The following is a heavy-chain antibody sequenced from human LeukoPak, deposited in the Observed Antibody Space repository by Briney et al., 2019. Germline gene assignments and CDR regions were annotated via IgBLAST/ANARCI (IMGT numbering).Heavy chain of an antibody. Sequence: GGSLRLSCAASGFTFSNYFMQWVRQAPGKGLVWVSRISGDRTTTIYADSVKGRFTISRDNAKNTLYLQMNSLRDDDTAVYYCSRRVDSTRWFDPWGQGTLVTVSS. D-gene: IGHD2-15*01. J-gene: IGHJ5*02. CDR1: GFTFSNYF. CDR3: SRRVDSTRWFDP. CDR2: ISGDRTTT. V-gene: IGHV3-74*01.